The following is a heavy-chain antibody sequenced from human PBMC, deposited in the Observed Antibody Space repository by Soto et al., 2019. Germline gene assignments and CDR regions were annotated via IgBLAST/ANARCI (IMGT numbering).Heavy chain of an antibody. CDR1: GFTFSNYA. D-gene: IGHD1-26*01. CDR3: ANPPPTMESTIYYYYGMDV. V-gene: IGHV3-23*01. J-gene: IGHJ6*02. Sequence: PGGSLRLSCAASGFTFSNYAMTWVRQAPGKGLEWVSAISGSGGSTYYADSVKGRFTISRDNSKNTLYLQMDSLRAEDTAVYYCANPPPTMESTIYYYYGMDVWGQGTTVPSP. CDR2: ISGSGGST.